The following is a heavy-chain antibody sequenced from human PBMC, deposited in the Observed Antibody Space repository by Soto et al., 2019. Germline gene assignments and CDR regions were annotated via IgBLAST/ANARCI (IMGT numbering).Heavy chain of an antibody. D-gene: IGHD6-13*01. V-gene: IGHV3-74*01. CDR2: INSDGSST. CDR1: GFTFTNYW. J-gene: IGHJ4*02. Sequence: EVQLVESGGGLVQPGGSLRLSCAASGFTFTNYWMHWVRQAPGKGLVWVSRINSDGSSTSYADSVKGRFTISRDNAKNTLHLQMNSLSAEDTAVYYCARGDSSSSSWLGGIDYWGQGTLVTVSS. CDR3: ARGDSSSSSWLGGIDY.